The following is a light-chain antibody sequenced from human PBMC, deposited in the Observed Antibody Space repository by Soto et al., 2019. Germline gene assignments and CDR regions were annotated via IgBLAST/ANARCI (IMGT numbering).Light chain of an antibody. V-gene: IGKV1-6*01. CDR2: VAS. Sequence: THAQSSLASSVVDIVTITFRASRYIRSDLSWYQQRPGQAPKVLIYVASNLQSGVPSRFSGSGYGTDFTLTISSLQPDDFATYYCQHYNSYSEAFGQGTKVDIK. J-gene: IGKJ1*01. CDR1: RYIRSD. CDR3: QHYNSYSEA.